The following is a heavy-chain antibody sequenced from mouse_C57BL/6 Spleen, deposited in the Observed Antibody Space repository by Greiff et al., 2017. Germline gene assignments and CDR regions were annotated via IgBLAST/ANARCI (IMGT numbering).Heavy chain of an antibody. CDR3: ARLLRQGAMDY. D-gene: IGHD2-12*01. V-gene: IGHV5-12*01. CDR2: ISNGGGNT. Sequence: EVKLMESGGGLVQPGGSLKLSCAASGFTFSDYYMYWVRQTPEKRLEWVAYISNGGGNTYYPDTVKGRFTIARDNAKNTLYLQMSRLKSEDTAMYYCARLLRQGAMDYWGQGTSVTVSS. J-gene: IGHJ4*01. CDR1: GFTFSDYY.